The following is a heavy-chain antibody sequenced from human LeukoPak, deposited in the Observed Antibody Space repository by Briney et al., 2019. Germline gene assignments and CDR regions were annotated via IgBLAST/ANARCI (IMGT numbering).Heavy chain of an antibody. Sequence: SETLSLTCAVYGGSFSGYYWSWIRQPPGKGLEWIGEINHSGSTNYNPSLKSRVTMSVDTSKNQFSLKLSSVTAADTAVYYCASQNVVVNTFDYWGQGTLVTVSS. V-gene: IGHV4-34*01. D-gene: IGHD2-21*01. J-gene: IGHJ4*02. CDR1: GGSFSGYY. CDR3: ASQNVVVNTFDY. CDR2: INHSGST.